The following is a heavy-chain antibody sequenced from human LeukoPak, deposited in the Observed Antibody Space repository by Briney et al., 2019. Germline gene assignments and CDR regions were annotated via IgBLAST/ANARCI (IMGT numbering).Heavy chain of an antibody. D-gene: IGHD3-3*01. V-gene: IGHV3-30*02. CDR2: IRYDGSNK. Sequence: GGSLRLSCAASGFTFNGYGMHWVRQAPGKGLEWVAFIRYDGSNKYYADSVKGRFTISRDNSKNTLYLQMNSLRAEDTAVYYCAKDGVDDFWSGYYNYYYYMDVWGKGTTVTVSS. J-gene: IGHJ6*03. CDR3: AKDGVDDFWSGYYNYYYYMDV. CDR1: GFTFNGYG.